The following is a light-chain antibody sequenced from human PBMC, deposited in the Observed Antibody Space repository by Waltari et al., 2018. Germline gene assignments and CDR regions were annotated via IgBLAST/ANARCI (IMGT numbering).Light chain of an antibody. CDR2: RDT. CDR1: SSNIGRYY. Sequence: QSVVTQPPSASGTTGQRVTISCSGGSSNIGRYYVYWYQHLPGTAPKLLIYRDTQRPSGVPDRFSGSKSGTSASLAISGLRSEDEADYYCAVWDDSLSGPVFGGGTKLTVL. CDR3: AVWDDSLSGPV. J-gene: IGLJ2*01. V-gene: IGLV1-47*01.